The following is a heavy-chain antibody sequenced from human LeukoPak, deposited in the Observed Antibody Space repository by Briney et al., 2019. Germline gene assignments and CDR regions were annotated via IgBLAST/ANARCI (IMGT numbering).Heavy chain of an antibody. Sequence: GGSLRLSCAASGFSFGPNAMSWVRLAPGKGLEWVSGIGGDGGTHYTASVKGRFSISRDNSKNTLYLQMNSLRAEDTAIYYCAKDLHYWSGIDYWGQGTLVTVSS. D-gene: IGHD3-3*02. CDR1: GFSFGPNA. V-gene: IGHV3-23*01. CDR2: IGGDGGT. CDR3: AKDLHYWSGIDY. J-gene: IGHJ4*02.